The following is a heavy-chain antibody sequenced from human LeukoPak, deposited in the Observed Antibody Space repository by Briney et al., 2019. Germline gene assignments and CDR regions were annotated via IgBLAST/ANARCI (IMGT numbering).Heavy chain of an antibody. V-gene: IGHV4-34*01. Sequence: PSETLSLTCAVYGGSFSGYYWSWIRQPPGKGLEWIGEINHSGSTNYNPSLKSRVTISVDTSKNQFSLKLSSVTAADKAVYYCARASRVPAALDYWGQGTLVTVSS. J-gene: IGHJ4*02. D-gene: IGHD2-2*01. CDR3: ARASRVPAALDY. CDR1: GGSFSGYY. CDR2: INHSGST.